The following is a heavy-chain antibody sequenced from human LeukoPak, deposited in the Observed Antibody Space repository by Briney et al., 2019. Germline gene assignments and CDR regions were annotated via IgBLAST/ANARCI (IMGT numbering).Heavy chain of an antibody. CDR1: GYSFTSYW. CDR2: IYPGDSDT. D-gene: IGHD6-13*01. CDR3: ATGPFSYSSCWSSVDY. J-gene: IGHJ4*02. Sequence: GESLKISCNGSGYSFTSYWIGWVRQMPGKGLEWMGIIYPGDSDTRYSPSFQGQVTISADKSISTAYLQWSSLKASDTAMYYCATGPFSYSSCWSSVDYWGQGTLVTVSS. V-gene: IGHV5-51*01.